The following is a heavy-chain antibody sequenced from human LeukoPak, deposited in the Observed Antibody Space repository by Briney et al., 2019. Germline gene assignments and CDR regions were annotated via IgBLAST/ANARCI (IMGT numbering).Heavy chain of an antibody. J-gene: IGHJ4*02. CDR2: IYYSGST. V-gene: IGHV4-59*01. CDR1: GGSISSYY. CDR3: ASAGYSSSWYGVDY. Sequence: SETLALTCTVSGGSISSYYWSWIRQPPGKGLEWIGYIYYSGSTNYNPSLKSRVTISVDTSKNQFSLKLSSVTAADTAVYYCASAGYSSSWYGVDYWGQGTLVTVSS. D-gene: IGHD6-13*01.